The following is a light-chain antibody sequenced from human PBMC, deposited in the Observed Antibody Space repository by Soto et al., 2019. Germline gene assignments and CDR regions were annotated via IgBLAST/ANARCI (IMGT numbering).Light chain of an antibody. V-gene: IGKV3-20*01. Sequence: EVMLTQSPCTLSLSPGERATLSCRASQTVRNNYLAWYQQKPGQAPRLLIYDASSRATGIPDRFSGGGSGTDFTLTISRLEPEDFAVYYCQQYGSSPRTFGQRTKVDI. CDR1: QTVRNNY. CDR3: QQYGSSPRT. CDR2: DAS. J-gene: IGKJ1*01.